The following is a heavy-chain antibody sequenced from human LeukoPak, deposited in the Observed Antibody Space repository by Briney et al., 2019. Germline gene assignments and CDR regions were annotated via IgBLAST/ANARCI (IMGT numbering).Heavy chain of an antibody. CDR3: ARHNSSGWCPMYYFDL. V-gene: IGHV4-34*01. CDR2: INHSGST. CDR1: GGSFSGYY. J-gene: IGHJ2*01. D-gene: IGHD6-19*01. Sequence: NPSETLSLTCAVYGGSFSGYYWSWIRQPPGKGLEWIGEINHSGSTNYNPSLKSRVTISVDTSKNQFSLKLSSVTAADTAVYYCARHNSSGWCPMYYFDLWGRGTLVTVSS.